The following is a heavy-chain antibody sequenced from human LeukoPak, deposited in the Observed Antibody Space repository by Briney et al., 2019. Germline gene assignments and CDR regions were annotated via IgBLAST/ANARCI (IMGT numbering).Heavy chain of an antibody. J-gene: IGHJ4*02. D-gene: IGHD2-15*01. CDR1: GFTFSGSA. Sequence: GGSLRLSCAASGFTFSGSAMHRVRQASGKGLEWVGRIRSKANSYATAYAASVKGRFSISRDDSKNTAYLQMNSLKTEDTAVYYCTRHFDVVVVAATPEFDYWGQGTLVTVSS. CDR2: IRSKANSYAT. CDR3: TRHFDVVVVAATPEFDY. V-gene: IGHV3-73*01.